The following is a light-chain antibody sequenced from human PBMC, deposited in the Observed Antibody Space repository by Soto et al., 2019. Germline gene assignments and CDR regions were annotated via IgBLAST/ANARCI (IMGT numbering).Light chain of an antibody. CDR1: QGISSD. CDR3: QQLKSYPVT. V-gene: IGKV1-9*01. Sequence: IQLTQSPYSLSSSVGDRVTITCRASQGISSDLAWYQQKTGKDPKLLIYSASTLQNGVPSRFSGSGSGTDFTLTISGLQPEDFATYYCQQLKSYPVTVGQVTRQEIK. CDR2: SAS. J-gene: IGKJ5*01.